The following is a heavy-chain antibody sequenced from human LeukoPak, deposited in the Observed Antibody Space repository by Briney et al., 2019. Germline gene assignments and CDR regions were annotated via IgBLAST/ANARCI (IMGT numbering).Heavy chain of an antibody. J-gene: IGHJ6*02. CDR3: ARETLFPSTQYYYYGMDG. CDR2: IYSGGST. V-gene: IGHV3-66*01. CDR1: GFTVSSNY. D-gene: IGHD2-21*01. Sequence: GGSLRLSCAASGFTVSSNYMSWVRQAPGKGLEWVSVIYSGGSTYYADSVKGRFTISRDNSKNTLYLQMNSLRAEDTAVYYCARETLFPSTQYYYYGMDGWGQATTVTVSS.